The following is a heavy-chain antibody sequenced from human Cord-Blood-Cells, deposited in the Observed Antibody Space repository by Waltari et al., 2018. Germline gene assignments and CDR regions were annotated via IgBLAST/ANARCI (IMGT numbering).Heavy chain of an antibody. D-gene: IGHD7-27*01. CDR3: ARRGVTGGALDAFDI. V-gene: IGHV1-3*01. Sequence: QVQLVQSGAEVKKPGASVKVSCKASGYTFTSYAMHWVRQAPGQRLEWMGWINAGNGNTKYSQKFQGRVTITRDTYASTAYMELRSLRSEDTAVYYCARRGVTGGALDAFDIWGQGTMVTVSS. CDR1: GYTFTSYA. J-gene: IGHJ3*02. CDR2: INAGNGNT.